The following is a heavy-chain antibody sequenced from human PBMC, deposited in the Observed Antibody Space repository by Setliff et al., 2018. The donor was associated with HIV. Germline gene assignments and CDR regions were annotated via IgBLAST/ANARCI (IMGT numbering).Heavy chain of an antibody. D-gene: IGHD6-6*01. V-gene: IGHV4-61*01. J-gene: IGHJ6*03. CDR3: ASEAWTSYRSSSGYYYYYMDV. CDR1: GDSVSSASYY. CDR2: IYYSGTT. Sequence: PLETLSLTCTVSGDSVSSASYYWSWIRQPPGKGLEWIGYIYYSGTTKYNPSLKSRVTISVDTSKNQFSLKLSSVTAADTAVYYCASEAWTSYRSSSGYYYYYMDVWGKGTTVTVSS.